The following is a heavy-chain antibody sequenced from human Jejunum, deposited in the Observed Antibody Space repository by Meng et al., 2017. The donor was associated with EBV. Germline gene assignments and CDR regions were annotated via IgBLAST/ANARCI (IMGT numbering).Heavy chain of an antibody. CDR2: MHPGGST. J-gene: IGHJ4*02. CDR3: AKSNDYSLNS. Sequence: QVTSQGRGLGRIKHSGHPSPTWAVSGDSTRSIHRWSGVRQPPGKGLEWMGEMHPGGSTNYNPSLKSRVTISVDNSKNQFSLKLTSVTAADTAVYYCAKSNDYSLNSWGQGTLVTVFS. D-gene: IGHD4-11*01. CDR1: GDSTRSIHR. V-gene: IGHV4-4*02.